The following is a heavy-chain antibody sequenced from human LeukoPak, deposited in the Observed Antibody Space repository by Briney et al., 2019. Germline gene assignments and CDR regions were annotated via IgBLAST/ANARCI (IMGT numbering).Heavy chain of an antibody. CDR1: GFTFSSFW. D-gene: IGHD5-12*01. CDR3: ARDGGVSGYDLLDY. J-gene: IGHJ4*02. V-gene: IGHV3-7*01. CDR2: INQDGSEK. Sequence: GGSLRLSCAASGFTFSSFWMTWVRQAPGKGLEWVANINQDGSEKYYVDSVKGRFTISRDNAKNSVYLQMNSLRAEDTAVYYCARDGGVSGYDLLDYWGQGTLVTVSS.